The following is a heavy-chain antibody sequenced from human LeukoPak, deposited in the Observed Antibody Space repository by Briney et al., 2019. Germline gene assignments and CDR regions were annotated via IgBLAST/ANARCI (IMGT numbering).Heavy chain of an antibody. CDR2: ISGSGDTT. CDR1: GFTFSSYA. Sequence: QPGGSLRLSCAASGFTFSSYAMSWVRQAPEKGLEWVSVISGSGDTTYYADSVKGRFTISRDNSKNTLYLQMNSLRAEDTAVYYCAKDLKGYYGSGSYPHWGQGTLVTVSS. D-gene: IGHD3-10*01. J-gene: IGHJ4*02. V-gene: IGHV3-23*01. CDR3: AKDLKGYYGSGSYPH.